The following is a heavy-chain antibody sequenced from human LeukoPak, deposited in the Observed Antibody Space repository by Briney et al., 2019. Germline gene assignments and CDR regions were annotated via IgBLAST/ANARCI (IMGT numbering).Heavy chain of an antibody. CDR2: IYYGGST. D-gene: IGHD3-10*01. Sequence: SETLSLTCTVSGGSISSYYWSWIRQPPGKGLEWIGYIYYGGSTNYNPSLKSRVTISVDTSKNQFSLKLSSVTAADTAVYYCARARRGDPYYFDYWGQGTLVTVSS. V-gene: IGHV4-59*01. CDR3: ARARRGDPYYFDY. CDR1: GGSISSYY. J-gene: IGHJ4*02.